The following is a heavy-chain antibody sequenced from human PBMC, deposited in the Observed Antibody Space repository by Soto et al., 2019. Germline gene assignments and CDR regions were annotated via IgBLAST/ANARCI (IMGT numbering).Heavy chain of an antibody. D-gene: IGHD3-3*01. Sequence: SETLSLTCTVSGGSISSSSYYWGWIRQPPGKGLEWIGSIYYSGSTYYNPSLKSRVTISVATSKNQFSLKLSSVTAADTAVYYCARQGEGNFWSGFGPGNYYYYMDVWGKGTTVTVSS. CDR3: ARQGEGNFWSGFGPGNYYYYMDV. CDR1: GGSISSSSYY. V-gene: IGHV4-39*01. CDR2: IYYSGST. J-gene: IGHJ6*03.